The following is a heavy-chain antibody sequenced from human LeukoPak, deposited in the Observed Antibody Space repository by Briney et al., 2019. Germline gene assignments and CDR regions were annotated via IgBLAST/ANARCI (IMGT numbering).Heavy chain of an antibody. CDR2: ISAYNGNT. Sequence: ASVKVSCKASGYTFTSYGISWVRQAPGQGLEWMGWISAYNGNTNYAQKFQGRVTITADESTSTAYMELSSLRSEDTAVYYCASGSGQQLTGWFDPWGQGTLVTVSS. D-gene: IGHD6-13*01. CDR1: GYTFTSYG. J-gene: IGHJ5*02. V-gene: IGHV1-18*01. CDR3: ASGSGQQLTGWFDP.